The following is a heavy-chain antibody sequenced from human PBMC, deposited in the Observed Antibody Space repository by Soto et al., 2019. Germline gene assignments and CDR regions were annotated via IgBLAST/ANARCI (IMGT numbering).Heavy chain of an antibody. Sequence: SETLSLTCAVSGYSISSGYYWGWIRQPPGKGLEWIGSICHSGSTYYNPSLKSRVTISVDTSKNQFSLKLSSVTAADTAVYYCAREINAYYYGSGRPNDYCGQGTLVTVSS. CDR3: AREINAYYYGSGRPNDY. J-gene: IGHJ4*02. D-gene: IGHD3-10*01. CDR2: ICHSGST. CDR1: GYSISSGYY. V-gene: IGHV4-38-2*02.